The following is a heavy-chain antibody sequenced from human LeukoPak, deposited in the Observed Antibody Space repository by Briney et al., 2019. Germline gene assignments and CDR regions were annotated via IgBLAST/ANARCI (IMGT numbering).Heavy chain of an antibody. J-gene: IGHJ4*02. Sequence: GASVKVSCKAFGFSFASFGFNWLRQAPGQGLEWMGWISGYNGDTNYAQKFKATVAMTTDTSTSTVYMEMRSLRSDDTAIYYCARGTWNKAARPYSFDAWGQGTLVTVSS. CDR2: ISGYNGDT. CDR1: GFSFASFG. D-gene: IGHD1-1*01. CDR3: ARGTWNKAARPYSFDA. V-gene: IGHV1-18*01.